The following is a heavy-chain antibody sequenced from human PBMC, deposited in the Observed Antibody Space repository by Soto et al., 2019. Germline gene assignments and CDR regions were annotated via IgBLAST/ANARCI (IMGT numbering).Heavy chain of an antibody. D-gene: IGHD3-3*01. Sequence: PLETLCLTCTVAGGSISSSGYCRSWISQPPGKGLEWIGEINHSGRTNYNPSLKSRVTISVDTSKSQFSLKLSSVTAADTAVYYCARGRKFYDFWSGYSHPRYYFNYWGQGTLVTVSS. CDR3: ARGRKFYDFWSGYSHPRYYFNY. V-gene: IGHV4-39*07. CDR2: INHSGRT. CDR1: GGSISSSGYC. J-gene: IGHJ4*02.